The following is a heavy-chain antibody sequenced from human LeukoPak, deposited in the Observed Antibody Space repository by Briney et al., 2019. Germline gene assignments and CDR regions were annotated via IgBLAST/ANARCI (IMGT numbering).Heavy chain of an antibody. V-gene: IGHV3-23*01. CDR3: AKDWGTSSLYLVN. CDR1: GFTFSSAA. CDR2: ITGSDDAT. D-gene: IGHD3-16*01. J-gene: IGHJ4*02. Sequence: PGGSLRLSCAASGFTFSSAAMTWVRQAPGKGLEWVSTITGSDDATYYADSVKGRFTISRDNSKNTLYLQMNSLGADDTAVYYCAKDWGTSSLYLVNWGQGTLVTVSS.